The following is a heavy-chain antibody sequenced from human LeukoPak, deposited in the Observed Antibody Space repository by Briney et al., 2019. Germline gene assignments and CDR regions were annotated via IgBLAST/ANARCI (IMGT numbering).Heavy chain of an antibody. D-gene: IGHD2-15*01. CDR1: GFTFSSYS. CDR2: ISSSSYI. V-gene: IGHV3-21*03. J-gene: IGHJ4*02. Sequence: GGSLRLSRAASGFTFSSYSMNWVRQAPGKGLEWVSSISSSSYIYYADSVKGRFTISRDNAKNSLYLQMNSLRAEDTAVYYCAKARGEQNGGSNYWGQGTLVTVSS. CDR3: AKARGEQNGGSNY.